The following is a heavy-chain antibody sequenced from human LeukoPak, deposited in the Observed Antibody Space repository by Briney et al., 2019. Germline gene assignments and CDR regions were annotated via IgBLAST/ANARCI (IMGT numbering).Heavy chain of an antibody. D-gene: IGHD3-3*01. Sequence: GGSLRLSXAASGFTFSNAWMNWVRQAPGKGLEWVANIKQDGSEKYYVDSVKGRFTISRDNAKNSLYLQMNSLRAEDTAVYYCAKPITISGATDGFDIWGQGAKVTVSS. CDR1: GFTFSNAW. J-gene: IGHJ3*02. V-gene: IGHV3-7*01. CDR2: IKQDGSEK. CDR3: AKPITISGATDGFDI.